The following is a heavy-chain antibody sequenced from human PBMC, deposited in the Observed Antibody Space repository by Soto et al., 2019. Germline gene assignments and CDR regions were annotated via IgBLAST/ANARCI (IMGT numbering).Heavy chain of an antibody. CDR2: VYHTGST. D-gene: IGHD3-10*01. Sequence: PSETLSLTCAVSGGSISSSNWWSWVRQPPGKRLEWIGDVYHTGSTTYNPSLRSRVTISVDKSKNHFSLRLSSVTAADTAVYYCALTEDESMVTYFDYWGQGALVTVSS. V-gene: IGHV4-4*02. J-gene: IGHJ4*02. CDR1: GGSISSSNW. CDR3: ALTEDESMVTYFDY.